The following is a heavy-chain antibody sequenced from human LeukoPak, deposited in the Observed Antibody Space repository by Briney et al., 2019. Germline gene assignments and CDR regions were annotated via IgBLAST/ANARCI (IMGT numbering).Heavy chain of an antibody. V-gene: IGHV3-23*01. CDR1: GFTFSSYA. D-gene: IGHD6-19*01. Sequence: SGGSLRLSCAASGFTFSSYAMHWVRQAPGKGLEWVSAISGSGGSTYYADSVKGRFTISRDNSKNTLYLQMNSLRAEDTAVYYCAKEVSGYSSGWYDYWGQGTLVTVSS. CDR2: ISGSGGST. J-gene: IGHJ4*02. CDR3: AKEVSGYSSGWYDY.